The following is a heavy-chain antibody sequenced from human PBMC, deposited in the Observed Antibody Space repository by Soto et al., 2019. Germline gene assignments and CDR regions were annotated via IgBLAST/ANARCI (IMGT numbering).Heavy chain of an antibody. J-gene: IGHJ6*02. CDR1: GFSLTTSGVG. CDR2: IYWNDDK. CDR3: AHKGGRGAAMDV. V-gene: IGHV2-5*01. D-gene: IGHD2-15*01. Sequence: QITLKESGPTLVKPTQTLTLTCTFSGFSLTTSGVGVSWIRQPPGKALEWLALIYWNDDKRYSPFLENRVTITKVTSTNEVVLTMTNMYPVDTGTDYCAHKGGRGAAMDVWGQGTTVTVSS.